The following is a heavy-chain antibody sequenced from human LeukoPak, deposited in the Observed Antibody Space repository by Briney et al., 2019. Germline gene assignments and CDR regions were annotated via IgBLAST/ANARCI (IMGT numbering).Heavy chain of an antibody. CDR3: ARSSYCSSTSCYGLAPMDV. D-gene: IGHD2-2*01. CDR2: IIPILGIA. V-gene: IGHV1-69*04. Sequence: PGGSLRLSCAASGFTFSSYAISWVRQAPGQGLEWMGRIIPILGIANYAQKFQGRVTITADKSTSTAYMELSSLRSEDTAVYYCARSSYCSSTSCYGLAPMDVWGQGTTVTVSS. J-gene: IGHJ6*02. CDR1: GFTFSSYA.